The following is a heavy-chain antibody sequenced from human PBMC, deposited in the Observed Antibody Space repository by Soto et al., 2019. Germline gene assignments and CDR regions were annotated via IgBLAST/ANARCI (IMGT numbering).Heavy chain of an antibody. CDR2: IYYRGNT. Sequence: SSETLSLTCSVSGGSISNNNYHWGWIRQPPGKGLEWMGSIYYRGNTYYNPSLRSRITTSVDTSRNQFSLALSSVTAADTAVYFCARLRGGCPADFWGQGTLVTVSS. CDR3: ARLRGGCPADF. J-gene: IGHJ4*02. V-gene: IGHV4-39*01. CDR1: GGSISNNNYH. D-gene: IGHD3-16*01.